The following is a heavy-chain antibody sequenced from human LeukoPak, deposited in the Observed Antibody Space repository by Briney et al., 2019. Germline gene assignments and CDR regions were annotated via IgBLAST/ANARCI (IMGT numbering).Heavy chain of an antibody. D-gene: IGHD3-10*01. CDR2: IIPIFGTP. V-gene: IGHV1-69*05. Sequence: SVKVSCRVSGGTLTNYAVSWVREAPGQGLEWMGGIIPIFGTPKYAQKFQDRVTITTDESTNTAYMEMSSLRPEDTAVFYCATYKNSRYFFDFGGQGVLDTVSS. CDR1: GGTLTNYA. CDR3: ATYKNSRYFFDF. J-gene: IGHJ4*02.